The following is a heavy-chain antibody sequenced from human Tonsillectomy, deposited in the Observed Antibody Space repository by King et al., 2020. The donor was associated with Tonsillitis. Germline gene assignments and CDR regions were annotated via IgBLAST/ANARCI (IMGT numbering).Heavy chain of an antibody. CDR3: ARNGYFYHSSGFYYIDYFDS. V-gene: IGHV3-23*04. CDR1: GFTFSTSA. J-gene: IGHJ4*02. Sequence: VQLVESGGGLVQPGGSLRLSCAASGFTFSTSAMSWVRQAPGKGLEWVSASSGSGDSSYYADSVKGRFTISRDISKNTLYLQMNSLGAGDTAVYYCARNGYFYHSSGFYYIDYFDSWGQGTLLTVSS. D-gene: IGHD3-22*01. CDR2: SSGSGDSS.